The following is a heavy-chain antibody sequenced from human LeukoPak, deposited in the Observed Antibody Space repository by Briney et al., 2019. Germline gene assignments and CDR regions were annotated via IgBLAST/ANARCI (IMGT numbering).Heavy chain of an antibody. D-gene: IGHD3-10*01. J-gene: IGHJ4*02. Sequence: ASVKVSCKASGYTFTSYAMHWVRQAPGQRLEWMGWINAGNGSTKYSQKFQGRVTITRDTSASTAYMELSSLRSEDTAVYYCARDRVRGVMGGYFDYWGQGTLVTVSS. CDR3: ARDRVRGVMGGYFDY. V-gene: IGHV1-3*01. CDR2: INAGNGST. CDR1: GYTFTSYA.